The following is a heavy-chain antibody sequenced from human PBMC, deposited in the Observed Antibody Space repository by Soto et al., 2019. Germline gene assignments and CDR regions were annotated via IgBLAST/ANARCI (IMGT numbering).Heavy chain of an antibody. CDR2: IYYSGST. V-gene: IGHV4-39*01. CDR1: GGSISTSSHY. J-gene: IGHJ4*02. D-gene: IGHD6-6*01. CDR3: ASSRHKIQVGSSSACFDY. Sequence: SVTRSLTSTGSGGSISTSSHYWVWIRQPPGNWLEWIGSIYYSGSTYYNPSLKSRVTISVDTSKNQFSLKLSSVTAADTAVYYCASSRHKIQVGSSSACFDYWGQGTLVTVSS.